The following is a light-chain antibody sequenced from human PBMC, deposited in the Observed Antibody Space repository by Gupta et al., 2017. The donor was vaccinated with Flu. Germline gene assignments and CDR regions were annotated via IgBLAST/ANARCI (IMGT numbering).Light chain of an antibody. CDR2: SDI. V-gene: IGLV3-21*02. J-gene: IGLJ3*02. CDR3: QVWDYNSDHWV. Sequence: GQTARITCGENNIGSKSVHWFQQRPGQAPVLVIFSDISRPSGIPERVSGSKSANTATLTISWVEAGDEADYYCQVWDYNSDHWVFGGGTKLTVL. CDR1: NIGSKS.